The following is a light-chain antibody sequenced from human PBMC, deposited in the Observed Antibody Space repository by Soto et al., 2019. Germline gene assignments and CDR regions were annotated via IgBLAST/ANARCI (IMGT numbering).Light chain of an antibody. J-gene: IGKJ2*01. CDR3: QQFGSSSPHT. Sequence: EIVMTQSPGTLSLSPGERATISCRASQVIGSRYLAWYHQKSGQAPRLLIYGASSRANGIPDRFSGSGSGTDFTLTISRLEPEDFGVYYCQQFGSSSPHTFGQGTKLEIK. V-gene: IGKV3-20*01. CDR1: QVIGSRY. CDR2: GAS.